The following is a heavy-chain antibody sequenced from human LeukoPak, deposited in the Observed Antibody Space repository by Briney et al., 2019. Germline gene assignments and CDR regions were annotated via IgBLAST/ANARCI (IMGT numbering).Heavy chain of an antibody. D-gene: IGHD3-10*01. CDR1: GFSVSSNY. V-gene: IGHV3-66*02. CDR3: VGVETITMVRGASGDV. Sequence: PGGSLRLSCAASGFSVSSNYMTWVRQATGKGLEWVSVFHSGGRAYYADSVKGRFTTSRDNSKNTLDLQMNSLSVEDTAVYYCVGVETITMVRGASGDVWGKGTTVTVSS. J-gene: IGHJ6*04. CDR2: FHSGGRA.